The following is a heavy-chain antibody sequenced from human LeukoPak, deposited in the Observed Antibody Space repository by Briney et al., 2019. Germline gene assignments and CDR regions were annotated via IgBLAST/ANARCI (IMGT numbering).Heavy chain of an antibody. CDR2: IFYRGNT. CDR3: ARRDGDYNSCGFDY. D-gene: IGHD4-17*01. CDR1: VGSISGHY. Sequence: SETLSLTCNVSVGSISGHYWSWLRHPPGKGLEWIGYIFYRGNTNFNPSLKSRVSISLITSKKQSTMNLISVTAADTAMYYCARRDGDYNSCGFDYWGQGILVSVSS. V-gene: IGHV4-59*08. J-gene: IGHJ4*02.